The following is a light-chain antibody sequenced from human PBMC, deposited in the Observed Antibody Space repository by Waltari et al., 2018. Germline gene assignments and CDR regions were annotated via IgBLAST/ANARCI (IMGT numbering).Light chain of an antibody. J-gene: IGKJ1*01. V-gene: IGKV1-27*01. CDR3: QKYNSAPWT. CDR2: AAS. Sequence: DIQMTQSPSSLSASVGDRVTITCRASQGISNYLAWYQQKPGKVPKLLIYAASTLQSGVASRFSGSGSGTDFPLTISSLQPEDVATDYCQKYNSAPWTFGQGTKVEIK. CDR1: QGISNY.